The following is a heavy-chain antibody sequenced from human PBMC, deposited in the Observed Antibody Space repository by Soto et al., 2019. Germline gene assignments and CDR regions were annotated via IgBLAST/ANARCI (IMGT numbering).Heavy chain of an antibody. J-gene: IGHJ4*02. CDR3: ARDQGHFSGSGRRGPLYYFDY. CDR2: INPSGGST. V-gene: IGHV1-46*01. Sequence: ASVKVSCKASGYTFTSYYMHWVRQAPGQGLEWMGIINPSGGSTSYAQKFQGRVTMTRGTSTSTVYMELSSLRSEDTAVYYCARDQGHFSGSGRRGPLYYFDYWGQGTLVTVSS. CDR1: GYTFTSYY. D-gene: IGHD3-10*01.